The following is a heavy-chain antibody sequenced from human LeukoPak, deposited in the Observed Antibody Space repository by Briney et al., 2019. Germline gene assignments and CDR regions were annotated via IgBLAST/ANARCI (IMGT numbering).Heavy chain of an antibody. CDR3: ARAEQTYYYDSSGYYLSGLSYYMDV. Sequence: ASVKVSCKASGYTFTSYGISWVRQAPGQGLEWMGWISAYNGNTNYAQKLQGRVTMTTDTSTSTAYMELRSLRSDDTAVYYCARAEQTYYYDSSGYYLSGLSYYMDVWGKGTTVTIS. CDR1: GYTFTSYG. D-gene: IGHD3-22*01. V-gene: IGHV1-18*01. J-gene: IGHJ6*03. CDR2: ISAYNGNT.